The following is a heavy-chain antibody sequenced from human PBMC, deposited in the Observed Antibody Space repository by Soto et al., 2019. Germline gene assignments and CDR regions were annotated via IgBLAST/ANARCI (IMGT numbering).Heavy chain of an antibody. CDR2: IWYDGSYR. CDR1: GFTFSRYG. V-gene: IGHV3-33*08. D-gene: IGHD3-22*01. Sequence: PGGSLRLSCSASGFTFSRYGMHWVRQAPGKGLEWVAVIWYDGSYRYYVDSVKGRFTISRDNSRNILYLHMNSLRVEDTAVYYCARDYGPHYDSTGYYPKYYFDYWGRGTLVTVSS. CDR3: ARDYGPHYDSTGYYPKYYFDY. J-gene: IGHJ4*02.